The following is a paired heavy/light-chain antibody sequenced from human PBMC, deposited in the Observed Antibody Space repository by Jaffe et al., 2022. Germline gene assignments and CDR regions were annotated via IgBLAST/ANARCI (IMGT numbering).Light chain of an antibody. CDR3: QQLNSYPLA. Sequence: DIQLTQSPSFLSASVGDRVTITCRASQGISSYLAWYQQKPGKAPKLLIYAASTLQSGVPSRFSGSGSGTEFTLTISSLQPEDFATYYCQQLNSYPLAFGGGTKVEIK. J-gene: IGKJ4*01. CDR1: QGISSY. CDR2: AAS. V-gene: IGKV1-9*01.
Heavy chain of an antibody. D-gene: IGHD2-2*01. CDR3: ARHHPLVPAAMSVLGNWFDP. CDR1: GGSISSSSYY. V-gene: IGHV4-39*01. CDR2: IYYSGST. Sequence: QLQLQESGPGLVKPSETLSLTCTVSGGSISSSSYYWGWIRQPPGKGLEWIGSIYYSGSTYYNPSLKSRVTISVDTSKNQFSLKLSSVTAADTAVYYCARHHPLVPAAMSVLGNWFDPWGQGTLVTVSS. J-gene: IGHJ5*02.